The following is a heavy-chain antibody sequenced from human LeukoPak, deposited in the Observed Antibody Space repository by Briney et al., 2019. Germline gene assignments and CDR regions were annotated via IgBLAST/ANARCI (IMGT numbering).Heavy chain of an antibody. Sequence: PGGSLRLSCAASGFTFSSYGMTWVRQAPGKGLEWVSVIYSGGSTYYADSVKGRFTISRDNSKNTLYLQMNSLRAEDTAVYYCARESSGNYYDSSGYYYLDYWGQGTLVTVSS. J-gene: IGHJ4*02. V-gene: IGHV3-66*01. CDR2: IYSGGST. CDR1: GFTFSSYG. D-gene: IGHD3-22*01. CDR3: ARESSGNYYDSSGYYYLDY.